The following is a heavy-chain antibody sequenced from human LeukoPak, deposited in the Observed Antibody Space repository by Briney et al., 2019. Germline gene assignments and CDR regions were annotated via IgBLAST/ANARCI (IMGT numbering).Heavy chain of an antibody. Sequence: PSETLSLTCAVYGGSFSGYYWSWIRQPPGEGLEWIGEINHSGSTNYNPSLKSRVTISVDTSKNQFSLKLSSVTAADTAVYYCARRPPYYDFWSGYYRGGNWFDPWGQGTLVTVSS. D-gene: IGHD3-3*01. CDR3: ARRPPYYDFWSGYYRGGNWFDP. CDR1: GGSFSGYY. CDR2: INHSGST. V-gene: IGHV4-34*01. J-gene: IGHJ5*02.